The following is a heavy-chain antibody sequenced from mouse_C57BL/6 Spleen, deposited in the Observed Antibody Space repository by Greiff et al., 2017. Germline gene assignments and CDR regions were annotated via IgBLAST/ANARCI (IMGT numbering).Heavy chain of an antibody. CDR1: GYTFTDYE. D-gene: IGHD1-1*01. CDR2: IDPETGGT. Sequence: VQLQQSGAELVRPGASVTLSCKASGYTFTDYEMHWVKQTPVHGLEWIGAIDPETGGTAYNQKFKGKAILTADKSSSTAYMEHRSLSSEDSAVYCCTRSVTTVGAHCAMDYWGQGTSVTVSS. CDR3: TRSVTTVGAHCAMDY. V-gene: IGHV1-15*01. J-gene: IGHJ4*01.